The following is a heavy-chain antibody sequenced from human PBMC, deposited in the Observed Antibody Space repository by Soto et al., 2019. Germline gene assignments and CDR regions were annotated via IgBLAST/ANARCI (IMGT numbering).Heavy chain of an antibody. CDR3: AKAPGIAAAGDLDY. Sequence: GGSLRLSCAASEFTFSNYWMHWVRQAPGTGLVWVSAISGSGGSTYYADSVKGRFTISRDNSKNTLYLQMNSLSAEDTAAYYCAKAPGIAAAGDLDYWGQGTLVTVSS. CDR2: ISGSGGST. D-gene: IGHD6-13*01. CDR1: EFTFSNYW. V-gene: IGHV3-23*01. J-gene: IGHJ4*02.